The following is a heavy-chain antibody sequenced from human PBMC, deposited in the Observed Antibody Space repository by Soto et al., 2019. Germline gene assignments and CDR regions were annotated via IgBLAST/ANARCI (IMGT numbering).Heavy chain of an antibody. CDR3: ARDGHGMEV. CDR2: IHVSGST. Sequence: SETLSLTCTFSVVSVSSGSYQCTWIRQPPWKGLEWIGYIHVSGSTNDNPSLKGRVTMSIDTSKNQFYLKLSSVTAADTAVYYCARDGHGMEVWGQGTKVSVSS. J-gene: IGHJ6*01. V-gene: IGHV4-61*01. CDR1: VVSVSSGSYQ.